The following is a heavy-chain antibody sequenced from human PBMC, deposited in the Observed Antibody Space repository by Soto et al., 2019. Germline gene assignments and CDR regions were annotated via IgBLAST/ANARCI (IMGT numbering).Heavy chain of an antibody. CDR2: MNPNSGNT. D-gene: IGHD1-26*01. CDR3: ARSIVVLYYTAGMDV. V-gene: IGHV1-8*01. J-gene: IGHJ6*02. Sequence: ASVKVSCKASGYTFTSYDINWVRQATGQGLEWMGWMNPNSGNTGYAQKFQGRVTMTRNTSISTAYMELSSLRSEDTAVYYCARSIVVLYYTAGMDVWGQGTTVTVSS. CDR1: GYTFTSYD.